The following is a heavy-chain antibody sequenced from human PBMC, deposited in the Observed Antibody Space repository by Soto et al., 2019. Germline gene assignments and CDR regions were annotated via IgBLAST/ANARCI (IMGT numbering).Heavy chain of an antibody. CDR2: INHSGST. Sequence: KSSETLSLTCAVYGGSFSGYYWSWIRQPPGKGLEWIGEINHSGSTNYNPSLKSRVAISVDTSKNQFSLKLSSVTAADTAVYYCARGVRLLWFGEGLDVWGQGTTVTVSS. V-gene: IGHV4-34*01. CDR1: GGSFSGYY. J-gene: IGHJ6*02. CDR3: ARGVRLLWFGEGLDV. D-gene: IGHD3-10*01.